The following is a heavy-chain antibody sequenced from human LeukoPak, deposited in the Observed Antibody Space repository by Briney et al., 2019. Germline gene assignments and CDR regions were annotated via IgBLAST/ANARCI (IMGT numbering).Heavy chain of an antibody. Sequence: GGSLRLSCAASGFTFSSYEMNWVRQAPGKELEWVSYISSSGSTIYYADSVKGRFTISRNNAKNSLYLQMNSLRAEDTAVYYCARDLSMVRGVIHDIWGQGTMVTVSS. CDR1: GFTFSSYE. V-gene: IGHV3-48*03. J-gene: IGHJ3*02. CDR3: ARDLSMVRGVIHDI. CDR2: ISSSGSTI. D-gene: IGHD3-10*01.